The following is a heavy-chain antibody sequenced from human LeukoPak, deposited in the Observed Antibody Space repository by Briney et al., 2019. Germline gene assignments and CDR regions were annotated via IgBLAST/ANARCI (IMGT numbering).Heavy chain of an antibody. D-gene: IGHD6-19*01. CDR3: ARAVSFSGSAVTGGAH. Sequence: ASVKVSCRASGYIFTSYGISWVRLAPGQGLEWIGWISVYNGNTIYAQKLQGRVTMTTDTSTSTAYMELRSLQSDDTAVYYCARAVSFSGSAVTGGAHWGQGTLVTVSS. CDR2: ISVYNGNT. V-gene: IGHV1-18*01. CDR1: GYIFTSYG. J-gene: IGHJ4*02.